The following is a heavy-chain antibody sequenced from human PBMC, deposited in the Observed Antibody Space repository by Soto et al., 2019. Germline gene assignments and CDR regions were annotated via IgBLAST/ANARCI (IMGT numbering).Heavy chain of an antibody. V-gene: IGHV3-23*01. CDR2: ISGSGGST. CDR1: GFTFSSYA. Sequence: GGSLRLSCAASGFTFSSYAMSWVRQAPGKGLEWVSAISGSGGSTYYADSVKGRFTISRDNSKNTLYLQMNSLRAEDTAVYYCAKDITSYDRSGYLVGNFDYWGQGTLVTVSS. D-gene: IGHD3-22*01. CDR3: AKDITSYDRSGYLVGNFDY. J-gene: IGHJ4*02.